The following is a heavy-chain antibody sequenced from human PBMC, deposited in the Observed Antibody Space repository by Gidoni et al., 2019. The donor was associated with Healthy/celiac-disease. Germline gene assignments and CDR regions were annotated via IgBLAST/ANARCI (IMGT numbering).Heavy chain of an antibody. CDR3: AKESREHWKSYYSGMDV. V-gene: IGHV3-30*18. CDR1: GFTFSSYG. J-gene: IGHJ6*02. CDR2: ISYDGSNR. Sequence: QVQLVESGGGVVQPGRSLRLSCAVPGFTFSSYGMHWVRQAPGKGLEWVGVISYDGSNRYYGDSVKGRFTISRGNSKNMVYLQMDSLRAEDTAVYYCAKESREHWKSYYSGMDVWGQGTTVTVSS. D-gene: IGHD3-3*02.